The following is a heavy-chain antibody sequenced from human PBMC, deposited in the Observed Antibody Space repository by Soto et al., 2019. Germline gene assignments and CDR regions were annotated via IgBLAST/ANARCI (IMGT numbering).Heavy chain of an antibody. V-gene: IGHV4-31*03. Sequence: SETLSLTCTVSGGSISRGGYYWSWIRQRPGKGLEWIGHIYYSGSTYYNPSLKSRIAISVDKSQKQFSLELTSVTAADTAIYYCARVHISGHGVDYWGQGTLVTVSS. CDR2: IYYSGST. CDR3: ARVHISGHGVDY. CDR1: GGSISRGGYY. J-gene: IGHJ4*02. D-gene: IGHD5-12*01.